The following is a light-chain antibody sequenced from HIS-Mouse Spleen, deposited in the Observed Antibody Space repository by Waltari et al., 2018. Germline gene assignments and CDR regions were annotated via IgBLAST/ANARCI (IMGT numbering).Light chain of an antibody. J-gene: IGLJ1*01. V-gene: IGLV2-23*01. CDR3: CSYAGSSTYV. Sequence: QSALTQPASVSGSPGQSITISCPGTRRDVGSYNLASWYQQHPGKAPKLMIYEGSKRPSGVSNRFSGSKSGNTASLTISGLQAEDEADYYCCSYAGSSTYVFGTGTKVTVL. CDR1: RRDVGSYNL. CDR2: EGS.